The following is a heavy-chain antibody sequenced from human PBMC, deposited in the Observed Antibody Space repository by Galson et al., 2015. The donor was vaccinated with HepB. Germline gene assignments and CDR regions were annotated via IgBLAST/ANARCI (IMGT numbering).Heavy chain of an antibody. CDR2: IRGKTYGGTT. Sequence: SLRLSCAASGFTLGDYVMSWVRQAPGKGPEWVGFIRGKTYGGTTEYAASVKGRFSISREDFKGIAYLEMHSLKTEDTAIYYCCRGREVRGPRYFYYYGMDVWGPGTTVTVSS. CDR1: GFTLGDYV. J-gene: IGHJ6*02. D-gene: IGHD3-10*01. CDR3: CRGREVRGPRYFYYYGMDV. V-gene: IGHV3-49*04.